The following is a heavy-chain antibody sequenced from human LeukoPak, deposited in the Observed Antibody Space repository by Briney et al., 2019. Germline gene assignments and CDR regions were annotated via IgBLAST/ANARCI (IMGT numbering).Heavy chain of an antibody. CDR2: IYYTGST. D-gene: IGHD2-2*01. J-gene: IGHJ4*02. CDR1: GGSIDSYY. CDR3: ARVYQSAEYYFDY. V-gene: IGHV4-59*01. Sequence: SSETLSLTCTVSGGSIDSYYWGWIRQPPGKGLEWIGYIYYTGSTEYHPSLKSRVTISLDTSKNQFSLKLTSVTAADTAVYYCARVYQSAEYYFDYWGQGNLVSVSS.